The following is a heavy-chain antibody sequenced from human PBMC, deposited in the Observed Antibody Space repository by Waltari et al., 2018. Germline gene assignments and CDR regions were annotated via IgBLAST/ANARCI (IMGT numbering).Heavy chain of an antibody. V-gene: IGHV3-23*01. CDR1: GFTFSNPA. CDR3: ARVWRRSLELFDWLLFALDF. CDR2: ISYEGRTI. J-gene: IGHJ6*02. D-gene: IGHD3-9*01. Sequence: EVQLLESGGVLVQPGGSLRLSCAAPGFTFSNPAMGWVRQSPGKGLEWVSVISYEGRTIYSADSGRDRCTISRDNARNTLYLEMNSLRDEDTAVYYCARVWRRSLELFDWLLFALDFWGQGTTVTVSS.